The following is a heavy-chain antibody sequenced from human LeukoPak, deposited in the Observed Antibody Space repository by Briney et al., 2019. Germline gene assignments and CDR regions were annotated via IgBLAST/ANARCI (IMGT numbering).Heavy chain of an antibody. D-gene: IGHD3-3*01. CDR2: IYPGDSDT. V-gene: IGHV5-51*01. CDR1: GYSFSKYW. Sequence: GESLKISCKGSGYSFSKYWIGWVRQMPGKGLEWMGIIYPGDSDTRYSPSFQGQVTISADKSIDTAYLQWSSLKASDTAMYYCARRAYDYWYFDLWGPGTLVSVSS. J-gene: IGHJ2*01. CDR3: ARRAYDYWYFDL.